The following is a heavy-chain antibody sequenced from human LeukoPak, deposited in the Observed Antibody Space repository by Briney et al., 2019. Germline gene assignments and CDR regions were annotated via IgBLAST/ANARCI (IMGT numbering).Heavy chain of an antibody. Sequence: SETLSLTCTVSGGSISSGGYYWSWIRQHPGTGPEWIGYIYYSGSTYYNPSLKSRVTISVDTSKNQFSLKLSSVTAADTAVYYCARGTTGTTGGDYFDYWGQGTLVTVSS. V-gene: IGHV4-31*03. J-gene: IGHJ4*02. D-gene: IGHD1-1*01. CDR1: GGSISSGGYY. CDR2: IYYSGST. CDR3: ARGTTGTTGGDYFDY.